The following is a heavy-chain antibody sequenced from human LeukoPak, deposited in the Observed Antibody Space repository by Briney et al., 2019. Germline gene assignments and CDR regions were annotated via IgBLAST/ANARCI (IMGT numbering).Heavy chain of an antibody. V-gene: IGHV3-74*01. J-gene: IGHJ3*02. CDR1: GFTFSSYW. CDR3: ARDQAVAGTGDAFDI. D-gene: IGHD6-19*01. CDR2: INRGGSST. Sequence: AGGSLRLSCAASGFTFSSYWMHWVRQAPGKGLVWVSRINRGGSSTSYADSVKGRFTISRDNAKNTLYLQMNSLRAEDTAVYYCARDQAVAGTGDAFDIWGQGTMVTVSS.